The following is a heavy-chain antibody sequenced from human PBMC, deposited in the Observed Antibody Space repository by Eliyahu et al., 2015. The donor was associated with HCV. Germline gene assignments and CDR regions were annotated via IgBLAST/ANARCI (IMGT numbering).Heavy chain of an antibody. CDR1: GGSISSSSYY. CDR3: ARHAGIPESRFAFDY. Sequence: QLQLQESGPGLVKLSETLSLTCTVSGGSISSSSYYWGWIRQPPGKGLEWIGSIYYSGRPLHPPSLKSRVTISVDTSKNQFSLKLSSVTAADTAVYYCARHAGIPESRFAFDYWGQGTLVTVSS. D-gene: IGHD1-14*01. V-gene: IGHV4-39*01. J-gene: IGHJ4*02. CDR2: IYYSGRP.